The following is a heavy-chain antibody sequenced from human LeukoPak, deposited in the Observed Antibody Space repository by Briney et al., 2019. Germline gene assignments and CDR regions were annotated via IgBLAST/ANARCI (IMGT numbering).Heavy chain of an antibody. Sequence: GGSLRLSCAASGFTFSSYAMHWVRQAPGKGLEWVAVISYDGSNKYYADSVKGRFTISRDNSKNTLYLQMNSLRAEDTAVYYCARDSSHLAARISYFDYWGQGTLVTVSS. D-gene: IGHD6-6*01. CDR3: ARDSSHLAARISYFDY. J-gene: IGHJ4*02. V-gene: IGHV3-30-3*01. CDR2: ISYDGSNK. CDR1: GFTFSSYA.